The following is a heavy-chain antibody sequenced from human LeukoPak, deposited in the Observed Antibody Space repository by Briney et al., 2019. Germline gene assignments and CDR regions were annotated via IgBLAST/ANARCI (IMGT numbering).Heavy chain of an antibody. Sequence: ASVKVSCTASGYTFTSYDINGVRQATGHGLKGMGWMNPNSGNAGYAQKFQGRVTMTRNTSISTAYMELSSLRSEDTAVYYCARVNYDYVWGSYHLDYWGQGTLVTVSS. V-gene: IGHV1-8*01. CDR2: MNPNSGNA. CDR1: GYTFTSYD. J-gene: IGHJ4*02. D-gene: IGHD3-16*02. CDR3: ARVNYDYVWGSYHLDY.